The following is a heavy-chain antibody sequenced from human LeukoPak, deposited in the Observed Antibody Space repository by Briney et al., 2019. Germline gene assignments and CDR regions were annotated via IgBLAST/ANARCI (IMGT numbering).Heavy chain of an antibody. V-gene: IGHV3-23*01. CDR1: GFTFSSYA. D-gene: IGHD3-10*01. Sequence: GGSLRLSCAASGFTFSSYAMSWVRQAPGKGLEWVSAISGSGGSTYYADSVKGRSTISRDNSKNTLYLQMNSVRAEDTGVYYCAKGRGFMVRGAIIDYWGQGTLVTVSS. CDR3: AKGRGFMVRGAIIDY. CDR2: ISGSGGST. J-gene: IGHJ4*02.